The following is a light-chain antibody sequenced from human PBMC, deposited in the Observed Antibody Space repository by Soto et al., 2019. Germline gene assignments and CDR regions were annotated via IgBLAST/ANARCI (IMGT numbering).Light chain of an antibody. Sequence: DIHMTQSPSSVSASVGDRVTITCRASQGISSWLAWYQQKPGKAPKLLIYTVSSLQSGVPSRFCGSGSGTGFPLTISSLQPGDFAAYYCQQANSFPLTCGGGPKVEIK. CDR1: QGISSW. CDR2: TVS. J-gene: IGKJ4*01. CDR3: QQANSFPLT. V-gene: IGKV1-12*01.